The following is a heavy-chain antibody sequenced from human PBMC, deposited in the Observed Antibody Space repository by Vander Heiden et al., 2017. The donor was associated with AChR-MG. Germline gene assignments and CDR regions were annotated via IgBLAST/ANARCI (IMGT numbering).Heavy chain of an antibody. CDR1: GFSPSTSGVG. CDR2: IYWDDDK. J-gene: IGHJ4*02. Sequence: QITLKESGPTLVKPTQTLTLTCTFSGFSPSTSGVGVGWIRQPPGKALEWLALIYWDDDKRYSPSLKSRLTITKDTSKNQVVLTMTNMDTVDTATYYCAHRPYDSSGYYTYYFDYWGQGTLVTVSS. V-gene: IGHV2-5*02. CDR3: AHRPYDSSGYYTYYFDY. D-gene: IGHD3-22*01.